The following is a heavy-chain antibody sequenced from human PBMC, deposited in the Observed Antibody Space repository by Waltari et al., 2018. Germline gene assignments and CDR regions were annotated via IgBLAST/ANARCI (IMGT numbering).Heavy chain of an antibody. Sequence: QVQLQESGPGLVKPSQTLSLTCTVSGGSIRSGRYYWPWIRQPAGKGLEWIGRIYTSGSTNYNPSLKSRVTISVDTSKNQFSLKLSSVTAADTAVYYCARNHGVFYDSSGDQFDYWGQGTLVTVSS. CDR1: GGSIRSGRYY. V-gene: IGHV4-61*02. CDR3: ARNHGVFYDSSGDQFDY. D-gene: IGHD3-22*01. CDR2: IYTSGST. J-gene: IGHJ4*02.